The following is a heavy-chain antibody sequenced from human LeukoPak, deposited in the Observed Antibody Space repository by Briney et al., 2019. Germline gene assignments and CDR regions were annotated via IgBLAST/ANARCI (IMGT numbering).Heavy chain of an antibody. V-gene: IGHV3-23*01. CDR1: GFTFSSYG. Sequence: AGGSLRLSCAASGFTFSSYGMSWVRHAPGKGLEWVSAISGSGGSTYYADSVKGRFTISRDNSKNTLYLQMNSLRAEDTAVYYCAKDRPLWFGELFPIFDYWGQGTLVTVSS. CDR2: ISGSGGST. J-gene: IGHJ4*02. CDR3: AKDRPLWFGELFPIFDY. D-gene: IGHD3-10*01.